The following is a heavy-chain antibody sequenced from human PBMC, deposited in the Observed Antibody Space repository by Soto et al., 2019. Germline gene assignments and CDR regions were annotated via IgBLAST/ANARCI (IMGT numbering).Heavy chain of an antibody. CDR3: ASRGIEAAGNWFDP. CDR1: GGSISSGGYY. CDR2: IYYSGST. V-gene: IGHV4-31*03. D-gene: IGHD6-13*01. Sequence: PSETLSLTCTVSGGSISSGGYYWSWIRQHPGKGLEWIGYIYYSGSTYYNPSLKSRVTISVDTSKNQFSLKLSSVTAADTAVYYCASRGIEAAGNWFDPWGQGTLVTVSS. J-gene: IGHJ5*02.